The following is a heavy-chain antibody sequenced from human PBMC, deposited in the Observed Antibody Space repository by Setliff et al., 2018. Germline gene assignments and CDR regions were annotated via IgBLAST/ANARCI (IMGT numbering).Heavy chain of an antibody. CDR2: IYHSGST. J-gene: IGHJ4*02. V-gene: IGHV4-38-2*01. D-gene: IGHD3-10*01. CDR1: GYSISSGYY. CDR3: ARLRYYGSGSYLDY. Sequence: SETLSLTCAASGYSISSGYYWGWIRQPPGKGLEWIGSIYHSGSTYYNPSLKSRVTISVDTSKNQFSLKLSSVTAADTAVYYCARLRYYGSGSYLDYWGQGTLGTAPQ.